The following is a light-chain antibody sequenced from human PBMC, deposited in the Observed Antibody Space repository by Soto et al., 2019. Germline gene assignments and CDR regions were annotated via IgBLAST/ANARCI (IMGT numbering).Light chain of an antibody. V-gene: IGKV3-11*01. CDR3: QQRSNWPLT. CDR1: QSVSSS. Sequence: EIVLTQSPATLSLSPGERATLSCTASQSVSSSLAWYQRKPGQAPRLLIYDASNRATGLPARFSGSGSGTDSTPTISRLEPEHLAVYYCQQRSNWPLTCGGGTEVEIK. CDR2: DAS. J-gene: IGKJ4*01.